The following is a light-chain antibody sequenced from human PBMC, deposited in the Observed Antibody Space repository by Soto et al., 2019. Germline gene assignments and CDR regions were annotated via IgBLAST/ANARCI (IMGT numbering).Light chain of an antibody. V-gene: IGLV7-43*01. CDR1: TGAVTSGHC. CDR2: STS. Sequence: QAVVTQEPSLTVSPGGTVTLTCASSTGAVTSGHCPYWVQQKPGQVPRSLIYSTSGKHSWTPARFSGSLLGGKAALTLSSVQPEDEAKDYCLLFYGGALGVFGGGTKLTVL. CDR3: LLFYGGALGV. J-gene: IGLJ2*01.